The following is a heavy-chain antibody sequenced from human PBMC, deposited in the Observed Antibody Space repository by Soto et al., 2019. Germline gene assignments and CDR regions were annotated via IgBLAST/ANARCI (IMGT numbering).Heavy chain of an antibody. V-gene: IGHV3-53*02. Sequence: QLVETGGGLIEPGTSLTLSCAASGFSVSRNYMTWVRQAPGKGLEWVSFVYSGGATFYEDSVQGRFILSRDDSQTTMYLQMNNLRAEDTAVYYCARVPGRLWGRGTLVTVAS. J-gene: IGHJ4*02. D-gene: IGHD3-10*01. CDR1: GFSVSRNY. CDR3: ARVPGRL. CDR2: VYSGGAT.